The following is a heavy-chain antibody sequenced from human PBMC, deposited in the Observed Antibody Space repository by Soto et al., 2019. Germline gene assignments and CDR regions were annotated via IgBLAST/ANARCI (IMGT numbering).Heavy chain of an antibody. V-gene: IGHV3-74*01. CDR3: VNGGYTGAGIYYFDS. J-gene: IGHJ4*02. CDR1: GFTFSNSW. D-gene: IGHD5-12*01. Sequence: EVQLVESGGGLVQPGGSLRLSCAASGFTFSNSWIHWVRQAPGKGLVWVSRINSGGTTTNYADSVKGRFTISRDNAKNTLYLQPNSLRVEDTAIYDCVNGGYTGAGIYYFDSWCQGTRVSVSS. CDR2: INSGGTTT.